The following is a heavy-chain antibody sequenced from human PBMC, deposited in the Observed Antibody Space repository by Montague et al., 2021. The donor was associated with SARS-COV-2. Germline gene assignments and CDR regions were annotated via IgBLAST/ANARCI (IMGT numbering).Heavy chain of an antibody. V-gene: IGHV4-4*02. J-gene: IGHJ4*02. CDR2: IHHTGIT. CDR3: ASHPVFKHIDS. Sequence: SETLSLTCAVSGASVSSINWWTWVRQPPGRGLELIAEIHHTGITNFNPSLRSRVSISLDTSRNQFSLTLNSVTAADTAIYYCASHPVFKHIDSWGQGTLVSVSS. CDR1: GASVSSINW.